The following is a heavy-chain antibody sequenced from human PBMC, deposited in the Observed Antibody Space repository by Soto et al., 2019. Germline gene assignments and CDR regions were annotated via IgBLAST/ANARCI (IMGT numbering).Heavy chain of an antibody. CDR3: ARELAVTTRRDHGMDV. CDR2: INPNSGGT. D-gene: IGHD4-17*01. V-gene: IGHV1-2*04. CDR1: GYTFTGYY. Sequence: ASVRVSCKASGYTFTGYYMHWVRQAPGQGLEWMGWINPNSGGTNYAQKFQGWVTMTRDTSISTAYMELSRLRSDDTAVYYCARELAVTTRRDHGMDVWGQGTTVTVSS. J-gene: IGHJ6*02.